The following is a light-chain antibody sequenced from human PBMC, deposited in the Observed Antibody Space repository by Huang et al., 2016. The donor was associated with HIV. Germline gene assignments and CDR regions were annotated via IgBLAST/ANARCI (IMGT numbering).Light chain of an antibody. V-gene: IGKV3-15*01. CDR2: DAS. Sequence: EIVMTQSPATLSVSPGERATLSCRASQSVSSDLAWYQQKPGQAPRLLIYDASTRATGLPDRFSGSGSGTEFTLTISSLQSEDFAVYYCQQYNNWPFTFGPGTKVDVK. J-gene: IGKJ3*01. CDR3: QQYNNWPFT. CDR1: QSVSSD.